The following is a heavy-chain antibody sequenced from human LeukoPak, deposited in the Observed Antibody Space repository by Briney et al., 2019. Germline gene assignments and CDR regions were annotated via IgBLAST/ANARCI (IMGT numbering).Heavy chain of an antibody. Sequence: ASVKVSCKPSGYXFSGFYMHWVRQAPGQGLEWMGWISPNSGGTDYAQRFQGRVTMTRDTSISTAYMELSSLRSDDTAVYYCASGVYYDSSGYSFEYWGQGTLVTVSS. CDR3: ASGVYYDSSGYSFEY. CDR1: GYXFSGFY. J-gene: IGHJ4*02. V-gene: IGHV1-2*02. CDR2: ISPNSGGT. D-gene: IGHD3-22*01.